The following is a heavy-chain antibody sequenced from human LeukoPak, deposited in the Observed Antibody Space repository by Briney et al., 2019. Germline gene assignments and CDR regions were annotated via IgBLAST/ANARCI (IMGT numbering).Heavy chain of an antibody. CDR1: GFTFNSYS. Sequence: PGGSLRLSCAASGFTFNSYSMNWVRQAPGKGLEWVSSISISNGYIYYADSVKGRFTISRDNAKNSLYLQMNSLRAEDTAVYYCARAPHNDAFYIWGQGTMVTVSS. J-gene: IGHJ3*02. V-gene: IGHV3-21*01. CDR3: ARAPHNDAFYI. CDR2: ISISNGYI.